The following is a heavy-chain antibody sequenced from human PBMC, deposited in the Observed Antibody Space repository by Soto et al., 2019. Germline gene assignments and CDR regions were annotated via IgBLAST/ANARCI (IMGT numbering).Heavy chain of an antibody. D-gene: IGHD2-2*01. CDR3: ARGGGGSSLDY. CDR2: ISGGGTT. CDR1: GLTVSSNY. J-gene: IGHJ4*02. V-gene: IGHV3-53*02. Sequence: EVQLVETGGGLIQPGGSLRLSCAASGLTVSSNYMSWVRQAPGKGLEWVSIISGGGTTYYAESVKGRFTISRDNSKNTLYLQMNSLRGEDTAVYYCARGGGGSSLDYWGQGTLVTVSS.